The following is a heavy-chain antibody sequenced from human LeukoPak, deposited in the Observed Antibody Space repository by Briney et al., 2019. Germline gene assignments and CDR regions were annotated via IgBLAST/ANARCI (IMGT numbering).Heavy chain of an antibody. D-gene: IGHD3-9*01. J-gene: IGHJ2*01. CDR3: ARGLTSPYWYFDL. V-gene: IGHV3-11*01. CDR2: ISSGGSTI. Sequence: GGSLRLSCAASGFTFSDYYMSWIRQAPGKGLEWVSYISSGGSTIYYADSVKGRFTISRHNSKNTLYLQMNSLRADDTAVYYCARGLTSPYWYFDLWGRGTLVTVSS. CDR1: GFTFSDYY.